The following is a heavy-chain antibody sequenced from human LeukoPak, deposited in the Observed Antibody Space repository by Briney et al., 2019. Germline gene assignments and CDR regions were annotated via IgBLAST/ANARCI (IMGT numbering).Heavy chain of an antibody. CDR3: ARDLGYYATDY. V-gene: IGHV3-7*01. CDR2: IGPGGDGE. Sequence: GGSLRLSCTGPGFIFGASWMTWVRQPPGRGLEWVANIGPGGDGEHYVDSVMGRFTISRDSGKNSIYLQMDGLRDEDTAVYYCARDLGYYATDYWGQGTLVTVSS. D-gene: IGHD2-2*01. J-gene: IGHJ4*02. CDR1: GFIFGASW.